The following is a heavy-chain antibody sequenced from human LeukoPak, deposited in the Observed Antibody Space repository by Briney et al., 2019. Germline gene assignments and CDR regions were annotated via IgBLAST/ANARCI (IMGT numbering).Heavy chain of an antibody. CDR2: IYHSGST. D-gene: IGHD6-19*01. CDR3: ARYLAVAVPNWFDP. Sequence: SETLSLPCAVSGYSISSGYYWGWIRQPPGKGLEWIGSIYHSGSTYYNPSLKSRVTISVDTSKNQFSLKLSSVTAADTAVYYCARYLAVAVPNWFDPWGQGTLVTVSS. J-gene: IGHJ5*02. CDR1: GYSISSGYY. V-gene: IGHV4-38-2*01.